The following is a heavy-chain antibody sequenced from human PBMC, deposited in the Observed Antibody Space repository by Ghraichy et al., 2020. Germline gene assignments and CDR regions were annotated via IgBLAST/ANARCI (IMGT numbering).Heavy chain of an antibody. J-gene: IGHJ4*02. Sequence: SETLSLTCAVSGGSISSGGYFWSWIRQPPGKGLEWIGYIYHSGSTYYNPSLKSRVTISVDRSKNQFSLKLSSVTAADTAVYYCARANYGGNPLDYWGQGTLVTVSS. CDR3: ARANYGGNPLDY. CDR2: IYHSGST. D-gene: IGHD4-23*01. V-gene: IGHV4-30-2*01. CDR1: GGSISSGGYF.